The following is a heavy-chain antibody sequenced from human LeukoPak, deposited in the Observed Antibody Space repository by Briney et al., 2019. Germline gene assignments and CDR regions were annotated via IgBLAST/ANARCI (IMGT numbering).Heavy chain of an antibody. Sequence: IYYSGSTYYNPSLKSRVTISVDTSKNQFSLKLSSVTAADTAVYYCARMNYGSGSYYFWFDPWGQGTLVTXXS. D-gene: IGHD3-10*01. V-gene: IGHV4-31*02. J-gene: IGHJ5*02. CDR3: ARMNYGSGSYYFWFDP. CDR2: IYYSGST.